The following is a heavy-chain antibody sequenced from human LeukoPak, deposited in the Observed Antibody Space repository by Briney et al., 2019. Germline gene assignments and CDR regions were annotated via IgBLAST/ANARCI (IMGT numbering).Heavy chain of an antibody. V-gene: IGHV3-30-3*01. CDR3: ARDRLLDPYYYGMDV. D-gene: IGHD2/OR15-2a*01. Sequence: GGSLRLSCAASGFTFSSYAMHWARQAPGKGLEWVAVISYDGSNKYYADSVKGRFTISRDNSKNTLYLQMNSLRAEDTAVYYCARDRLLDPYYYGMDVWGQGTTVTVSS. J-gene: IGHJ6*02. CDR2: ISYDGSNK. CDR1: GFTFSSYA.